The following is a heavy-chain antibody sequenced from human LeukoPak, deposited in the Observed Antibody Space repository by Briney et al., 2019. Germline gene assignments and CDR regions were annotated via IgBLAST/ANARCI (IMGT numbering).Heavy chain of an antibody. J-gene: IGHJ4*02. D-gene: IGHD2-2*01. V-gene: IGHV4-39*01. CDR2: IYYSGST. Sequence: SETLSLTCTVPGGSISSTSYYYSWIRQPAGKGLEWIGSIYYSGSTYYNPSLKSRVTISVDTSKNQFSLKLSSVTAADTAVYYCASLASYQLLYFDYWGQGTLVTVSS. CDR1: GGSISSTSYY. CDR3: ASLASYQLLYFDY.